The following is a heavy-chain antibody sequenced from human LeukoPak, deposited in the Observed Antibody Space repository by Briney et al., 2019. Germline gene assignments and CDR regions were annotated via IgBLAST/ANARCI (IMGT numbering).Heavy chain of an antibody. D-gene: IGHD2-2*02. CDR1: GGSISSYY. Sequence: PSETLSLTCTVSGGSISSYYWSWIRQPAGKGLEWIGRIYTSGSTNYNPSLKSRVTMSVDTSKNQFSLKLSSVTAADTAVYYCARGGCSSTSCYTRNRDFDYWGQGTLVTVSS. V-gene: IGHV4-4*07. CDR3: ARGGCSSTSCYTRNRDFDY. J-gene: IGHJ4*02. CDR2: IYTSGST.